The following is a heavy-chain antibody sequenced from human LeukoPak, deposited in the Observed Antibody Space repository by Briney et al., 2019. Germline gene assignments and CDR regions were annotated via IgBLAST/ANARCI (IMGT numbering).Heavy chain of an antibody. V-gene: IGHV3-7*01. CDR2: VNKDGNNK. CDR1: EFTFSAYW. CDR3: ARILGGDECADY. Sequence: GGSLRLSCAASEFTFSAYWMTWVRQAPGRGLEWVANVNKDGNNKNYVESVKGRFTISRDNAKNSLYLQMNSLRAEDTAVYYFARILGGDECADYGGRGTLVSVFS. D-gene: IGHD1-26*01. J-gene: IGHJ4*02.